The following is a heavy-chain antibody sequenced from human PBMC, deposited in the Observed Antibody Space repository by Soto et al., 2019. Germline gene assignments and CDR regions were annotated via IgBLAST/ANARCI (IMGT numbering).Heavy chain of an antibody. CDR2: IYYSGST. V-gene: IGHV4-61*01. CDR3: AKAQRYFGLYYYGMDV. J-gene: IGHJ6*02. Sequence: SETLSLTXTVSGGSVSSGSYYWSWIRQPPGKGLEWIGYIYYSGSTNYNPSLKSRVTISVDTSKNQFSLKLSSVTAADTAVYYRAKAQRYFGLYYYGMDVWGQGTTVTVSS. D-gene: IGHD3-9*01. CDR1: GGSVSSGSYY.